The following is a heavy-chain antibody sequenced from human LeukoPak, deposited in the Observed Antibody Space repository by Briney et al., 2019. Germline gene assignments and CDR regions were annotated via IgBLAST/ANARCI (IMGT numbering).Heavy chain of an antibody. CDR1: GFTFSNAW. V-gene: IGHV3-15*01. CDR2: IKSKTDGGTT. D-gene: IGHD1-1*01. CDR3: TTALSGWNDADY. Sequence: GGSLRLSCAASGFTFSNAWMSWVRQAPGKGLEWVGRIKSKTDGGTTDYAAPVKGRFTISRDDSKNTLYLQMNSLKTKDTAVYYCTTALSGWNDADYWGQGTLVTVSS. J-gene: IGHJ4*02.